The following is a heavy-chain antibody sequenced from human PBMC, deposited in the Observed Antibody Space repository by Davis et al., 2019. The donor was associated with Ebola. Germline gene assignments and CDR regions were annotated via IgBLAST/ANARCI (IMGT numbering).Heavy chain of an antibody. CDR3: ASPANVGP. Sequence: SETLSLTCGVYGGSFRDFYWSWIRQPPGKGLEWIGEINHTGYTNYNPSLKSRVTISVDTSKRQISLKLTSVTAADTAVYYCASPANVGPWGRGTLVIVSS. J-gene: IGHJ5*02. CDR1: GGSFRDFY. D-gene: IGHD2-2*01. CDR2: INHTGYT. V-gene: IGHV4-34*01.